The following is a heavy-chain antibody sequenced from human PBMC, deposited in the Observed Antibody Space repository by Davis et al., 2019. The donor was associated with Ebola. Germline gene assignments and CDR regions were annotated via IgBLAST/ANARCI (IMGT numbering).Heavy chain of an antibody. CDR1: GVSISSRHW. CDR3: GSDQGYFDI. CDR2: IYQSGST. Sequence: SETLSLTCAVSGVSISSRHWWSWVRQPPGKGLEWIAEIYQSGSTYYNPSLKSRVTISIDTSKNQFSLKLRSVTAADTAVYYCGSDQGYFDIWGRGIRVTVSS. V-gene: IGHV4-4*02. J-gene: IGHJ2*01. D-gene: IGHD2-15*01.